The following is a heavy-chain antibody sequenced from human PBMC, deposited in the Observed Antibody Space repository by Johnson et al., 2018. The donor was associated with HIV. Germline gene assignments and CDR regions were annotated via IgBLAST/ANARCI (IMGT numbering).Heavy chain of an antibody. CDR3: ARERFGSGRPNAFDI. D-gene: IGHD3-10*01. CDR2: ISYDGSVI. CDR1: GFTFSDYA. V-gene: IGHV3-30-3*01. J-gene: IGHJ3*02. Sequence: QVQLVESGGGVVQPGRSLRLSCAASGFTFSDYAMHWVRQAPGKGLEWVAVISYDGSVIKYADSLKGRFTISRDNSQNTLFVQMNSLRPEDTAVYFCARERFGSGRPNAFDIWGQGTMVTVSS.